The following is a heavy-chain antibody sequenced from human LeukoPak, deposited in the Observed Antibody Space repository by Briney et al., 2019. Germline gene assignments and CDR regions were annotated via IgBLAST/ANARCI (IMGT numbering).Heavy chain of an antibody. V-gene: IGHV1-2*02. J-gene: IGHJ4*02. CDR3: ARWRNDYSNSFIDS. D-gene: IGHD4-11*01. CDR2: INPNSGDT. CDR1: GYTFTGYY. Sequence: GASVKVSCKASGYTFTGYYMHWVRQAPGQGLEWMGWINPNSGDTSYTQRFRGRVTMTRDTSISTVYMELPSLRSDDTAMYYCARWRNDYSNSFIDSWGQGTLVTVSS.